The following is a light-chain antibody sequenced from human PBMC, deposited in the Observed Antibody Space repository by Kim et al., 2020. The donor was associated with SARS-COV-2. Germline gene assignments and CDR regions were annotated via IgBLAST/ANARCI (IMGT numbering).Light chain of an antibody. CDR3: QKYNDAPMT. V-gene: IGKV1-27*01. Sequence: ACIGDRVPIPCRASQAISSYVAWYQHKPGQVPKLLISASSTLQSGVPSRFSGSGSGTDFTLTISSLQPEDVASYYCQKYNDAPMTFGQGTRLEIK. CDR2: ASS. CDR1: QAISSY. J-gene: IGKJ5*01.